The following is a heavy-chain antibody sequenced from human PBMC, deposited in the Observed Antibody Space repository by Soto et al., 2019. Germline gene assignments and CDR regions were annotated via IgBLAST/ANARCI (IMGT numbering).Heavy chain of an antibody. CDR1: GFTFSMYA. J-gene: IGHJ4*02. Sequence: PGGSLRLSCAASGFTFSMYAMTWVRQAPGKGLEWVSGISGSGGNTYYADSVKGRFTISRDSSKNTLYLQMNNLRAEDMALYYCARSPGGSFYYFDSWGQGTLVTVSS. CDR2: ISGSGGNT. CDR3: ARSPGGSFYYFDS. V-gene: IGHV3-23*01. D-gene: IGHD1-26*01.